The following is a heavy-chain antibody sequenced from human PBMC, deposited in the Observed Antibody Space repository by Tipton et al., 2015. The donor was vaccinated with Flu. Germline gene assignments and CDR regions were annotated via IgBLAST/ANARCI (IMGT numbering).Heavy chain of an antibody. J-gene: IGHJ4*02. CDR2: INRDGSTA. CDR1: GFSFSNYW. CDR3: ARAIAGADSL. V-gene: IGHV3-74*02. Sequence: QLVQSGGGLVQPGGSLRLSCAASGFSFSNYWMLWVRQAPGKGLVWVSRINRDGSTANYADSVKGRFTISRDNAKSTLYLQMNSLRAEDTAVYYCARAIAGADSLWGQGTLVTVSS. D-gene: IGHD3-16*01.